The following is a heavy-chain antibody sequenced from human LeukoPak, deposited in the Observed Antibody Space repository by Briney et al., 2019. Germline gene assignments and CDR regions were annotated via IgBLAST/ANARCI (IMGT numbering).Heavy chain of an antibody. D-gene: IGHD5-12*01. V-gene: IGHV3-9*01. CDR3: AKDKAPLYSGYDRDLDF. CDR1: GFTFHHYA. CDR2: INWNSASI. J-gene: IGHJ4*02. Sequence: AGGSLRLSCAASGFTFHHYAIHWVRQVPGKGLEWVSGINWNSASIGYADSVKGRFTISRDNAKNSVFLQMDSLRAEDTALYYCAKDKAPLYSGYDRDLDFWGQGTLVTVSS.